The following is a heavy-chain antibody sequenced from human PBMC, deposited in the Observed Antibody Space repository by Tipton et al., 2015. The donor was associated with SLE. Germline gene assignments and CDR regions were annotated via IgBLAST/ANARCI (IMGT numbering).Heavy chain of an antibody. V-gene: IGHV1-8*01. CDR3: ARWQGYCGSTSCRQFDY. CDR1: GYPFTNYD. CDR2: MNPGSRKT. J-gene: IGHJ4*02. D-gene: IGHD2-2*01. Sequence: QVQLVQSGAEVKKPGASVKVSCRTSGYPFTNYDINWVRQAAGQGLEWMGWMNPGSRKTVFTQKFQGRVTLTWDTSISTAYIELNSLGSEDTAVYYCARWQGYCGSTSCRQFDYWGQGTLVTVSS.